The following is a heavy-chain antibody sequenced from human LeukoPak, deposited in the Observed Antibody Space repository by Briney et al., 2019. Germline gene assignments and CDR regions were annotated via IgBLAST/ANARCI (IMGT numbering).Heavy chain of an antibody. CDR1: GFTVSSNY. D-gene: IGHD6-13*01. CDR2: IYSGGST. CDR3: ARDWIIAAAGTEKNYYYYYMDV. Sequence: GGSLRLSCAASGFTVSSNYMSWVRQAPGKGLEWVSVIYSGGSTYYADSVKGRFTVSRDNSKNTLYLQMNSLRAEDTAVYYCARDWIIAAAGTEKNYYYYYMDVWGKGTTVTVSS. V-gene: IGHV3-53*01. J-gene: IGHJ6*03.